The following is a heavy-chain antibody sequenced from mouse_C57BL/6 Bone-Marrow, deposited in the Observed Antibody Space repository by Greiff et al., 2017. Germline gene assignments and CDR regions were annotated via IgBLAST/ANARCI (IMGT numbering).Heavy chain of an antibody. D-gene: IGHD6-1*01. CDR2: ISSGSSTI. CDR1: GFTFSDYG. V-gene: IGHV5-17*01. Sequence: EVQVVESGGGLVKPGGSLKLSCAASGFTFSDYGMHWVRQAPEKGLEWVAYISSGSSTIYYADTVKGRFTISRDNAKNTLFLQMTSLSSEDTAMYYCSRGAGQAWFAYWGQGTLVTVSA. CDR3: SRGAGQAWFAY. J-gene: IGHJ3*01.